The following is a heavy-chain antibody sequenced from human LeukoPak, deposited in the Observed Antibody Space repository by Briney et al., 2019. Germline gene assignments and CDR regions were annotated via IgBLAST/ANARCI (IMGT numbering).Heavy chain of an antibody. CDR1: GFTFSSYA. CDR2: ISSNGGST. CDR3: ARSNGSGSYYTY. Sequence: GGSLRLSCAAPGFTFSSYAMHWVRQAPGKGLEYVSAISSNGGSTYYANSVKGRFTISRDNSKNTLYLQMGSLRAEDMAVYYCARSNGSGSYYTYWGQGTLVTVSS. D-gene: IGHD3-10*01. J-gene: IGHJ4*02. V-gene: IGHV3-64*01.